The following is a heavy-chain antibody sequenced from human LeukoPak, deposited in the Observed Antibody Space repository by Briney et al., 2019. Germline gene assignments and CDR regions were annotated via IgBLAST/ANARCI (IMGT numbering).Heavy chain of an antibody. CDR2: INSDGSTT. V-gene: IGHV3-74*01. CDR3: AREYGGYSYGYNDH. D-gene: IGHD5-18*01. CDR1: GFTFSSYW. J-gene: IGHJ4*02. Sequence: QSGGSLRLSCAASGFTFSSYWMHWVRQAPGKGLVWVSRINSDGSTTTYADSVKGRFTISRDNAKNTLYLRMNSLRGEDTAVYYCAREYGGYSYGYNDHWGQGTLVTVSS.